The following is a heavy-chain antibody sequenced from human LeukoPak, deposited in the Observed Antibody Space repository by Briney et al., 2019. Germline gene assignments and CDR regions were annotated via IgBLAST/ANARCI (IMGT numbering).Heavy chain of an antibody. D-gene: IGHD2-2*02. Sequence: SGTLSLIRCGSCGSISSYYWGWIRQPSGKGLEWIGYIYYSGSTNYSPSIKSRVTISVDRSKNQFSLKLSSVTAADTAVYYCARERVVVVPAAILGSAFDIWGQGTMVTVSS. CDR3: ARERVVVVPAAILGSAFDI. V-gene: IGHV4-59*12. CDR1: CGSISSYY. J-gene: IGHJ3*02. CDR2: IYYSGST.